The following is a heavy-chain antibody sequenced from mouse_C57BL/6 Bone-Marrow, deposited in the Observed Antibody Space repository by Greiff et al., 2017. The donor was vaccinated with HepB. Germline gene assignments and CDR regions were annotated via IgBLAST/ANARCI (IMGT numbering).Heavy chain of an antibody. J-gene: IGHJ4*01. CDR2: IYPRSGNT. CDR1: GYTFTSYG. CDR3: AREDYYGSSSYAMDY. D-gene: IGHD1-1*01. V-gene: IGHV1-81*01. Sequence: QVQLQQSGAELARPGASVKLSCKASGYTFTSYGISWVKQRTGQGLEWIGEIYPRSGNTYYNEKFKGKATLTADKSSSTAYMALRSLTSEDSAVYFCAREDYYGSSSYAMDYWGQGTSVTVSS.